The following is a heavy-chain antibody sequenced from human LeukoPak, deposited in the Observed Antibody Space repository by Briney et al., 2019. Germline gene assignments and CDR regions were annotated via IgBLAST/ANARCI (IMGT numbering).Heavy chain of an antibody. D-gene: IGHD1-26*01. Sequence: PSETLSLTCTVSGGSISSYYWSWIRQPPGKGLEWIGDIYYSGSTNYNPSLKSRVTISVDTSKNQFSLKLSSVTAADTAVYYCARGGWDYFDYWGQGTLVTVSS. J-gene: IGHJ4*02. CDR1: GGSISSYY. CDR2: IYYSGST. V-gene: IGHV4-59*01. CDR3: ARGGWDYFDY.